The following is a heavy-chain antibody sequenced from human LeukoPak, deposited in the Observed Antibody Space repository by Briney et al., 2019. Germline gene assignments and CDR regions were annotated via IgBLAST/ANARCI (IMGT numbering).Heavy chain of an antibody. D-gene: IGHD5-18*01. CDR2: IYYSGST. CDR1: GGSISSSSYY. CDR3: ARSRGSSYGSLYWFDP. J-gene: IGHJ5*02. V-gene: IGHV4-39*01. Sequence: PSETLSLTCTVSGGSISSSSYYWGWIRQPPGKGLEWIGSIYYSGSTYYNPSLKSRVTISVDTSKNQFSLKLSSVTAADTAVYYCARSRGSSYGSLYWFDPWGQGTLVTVSS.